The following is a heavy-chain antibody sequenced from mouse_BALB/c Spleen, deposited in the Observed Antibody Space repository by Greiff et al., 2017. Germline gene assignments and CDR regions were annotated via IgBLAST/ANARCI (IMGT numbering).Heavy chain of an antibody. CDR3: AFSSYEDYAMDY. J-gene: IGHJ4*01. Sequence: DVQLQESGPGLVKPSQSLSLTCTVTGYSITSDYAWNWIRQFPGNKLEWMGYISYSGSTSYNPSLKSRISITRDTSKNQFFLQLNSVTTEDTATYYCAFSSYEDYAMDYWGQGTSVTVSS. CDR1: GYSITSDYA. V-gene: IGHV3-2*02. D-gene: IGHD1-1*01. CDR2: ISYSGST.